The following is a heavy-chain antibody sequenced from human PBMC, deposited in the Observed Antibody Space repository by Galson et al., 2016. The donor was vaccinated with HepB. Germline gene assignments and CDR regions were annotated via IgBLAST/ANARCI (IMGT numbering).Heavy chain of an antibody. V-gene: IGHV3-30*04. CDR3: ARGDYDSSEPGY. CDR1: GFAFSAYS. J-gene: IGHJ4*02. Sequence: SLRLSCATSGFAFSAYSMQWVRQAPGKGLEWLSLISKDGRTTYYSDSVQDRFTISRDRSTDTVSLQMNNLRPEDTAIYYCARGDYDSSEPGYWGQGTPVTVTS. D-gene: IGHD3-22*01. CDR2: ISKDGRTT.